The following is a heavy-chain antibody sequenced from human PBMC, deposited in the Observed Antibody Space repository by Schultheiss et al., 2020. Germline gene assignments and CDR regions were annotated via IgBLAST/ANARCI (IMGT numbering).Heavy chain of an antibody. V-gene: IGHV4-34*01. Sequence: SETLSLTCAVYGGSFSGYSWSWIRQPPGKGLEWIGEINHRGSTNYNPSLKSRVTISVDTSKNQFSLKLSSVTAADTAVYYCARRPPWEPFDYWGQGTLVTVFS. D-gene: IGHD1-26*01. J-gene: IGHJ4*02. CDR3: ARRPPWEPFDY. CDR1: GGSFSGYS. CDR2: INHRGST.